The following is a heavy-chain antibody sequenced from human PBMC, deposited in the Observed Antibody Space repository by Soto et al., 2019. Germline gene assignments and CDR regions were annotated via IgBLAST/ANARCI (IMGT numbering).Heavy chain of an antibody. CDR2: IYSGGST. D-gene: IGHD3-16*02. CDR3: ARESEGMITFGGVISQDDYYYMDV. J-gene: IGHJ6*03. V-gene: IGHV3-66*01. CDR1: GFTVSSNY. Sequence: GGSLRLSCAASGFTVSSNYMSWVRQAPGKGLEWVSVIYSGGSTYYADSVKGRFTISRDNSKNTLYLQMNSLRAEDTAVYYCARESEGMITFGGVISQDDYYYMDVWGKGTTVTVSS.